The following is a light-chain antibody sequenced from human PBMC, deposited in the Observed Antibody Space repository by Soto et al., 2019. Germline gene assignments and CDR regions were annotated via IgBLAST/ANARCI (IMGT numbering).Light chain of an antibody. V-gene: IGLV1-40*01. J-gene: IGLJ1*01. CDR2: GNS. CDR1: SSNIGAGYD. Sequence: QSVLTQPPSVSGAPGQRVTISCTGSSSNIGAGYDVHWYQQLPGTAPKLLIYGNSNRPSGVPDRFSGSKSGTSASLAITGLKAEDEADDYCQSYDSSLSALYVFGTGTKVTVL. CDR3: QSYDSSLSALYV.